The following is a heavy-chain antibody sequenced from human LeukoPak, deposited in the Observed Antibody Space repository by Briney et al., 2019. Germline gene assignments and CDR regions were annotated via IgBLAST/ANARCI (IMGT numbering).Heavy chain of an antibody. V-gene: IGHV1-3*01. CDR2: INAGIGKT. CDR3: ARVISYCGNFKCFKGYFEY. D-gene: IGHD2-21*01. CDR1: GYTFTNYA. J-gene: IGHJ4*01. Sequence: ASVKVSCKPSGYTFTNYAIHRVGQAPGHSLEWMGGINAGIGKTKYPQKFQPRVTVSSDTCPIPASIELCRLGSEDTTIYYCARVISYCGNFKCFKGYFEYLGQGTPVTVPS.